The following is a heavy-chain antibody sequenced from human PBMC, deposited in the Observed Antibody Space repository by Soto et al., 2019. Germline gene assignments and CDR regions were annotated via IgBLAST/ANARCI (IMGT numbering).Heavy chain of an antibody. J-gene: IGHJ6*02. D-gene: IGHD3-3*01. CDR2: ISYDGSNK. CDR3: AKVGVASYGMDV. Sequence: VGSLRLSCAASGFTFSSYGMHWVRQAPGKGLEWVAVISYDGSNKYYADSVKGRFTISRDNSKNTLYLQMNSLRAEDTAVYYCAKVGVASYGMDVWGQGTTVTVSS. V-gene: IGHV3-30*18. CDR1: GFTFSSYG.